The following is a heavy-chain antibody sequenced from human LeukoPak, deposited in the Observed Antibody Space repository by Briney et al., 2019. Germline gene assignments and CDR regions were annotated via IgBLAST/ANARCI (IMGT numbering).Heavy chain of an antibody. Sequence: GASVKVSCKASGYTFTVYFIHWVRQAPGQGLEWMGRINPNRGATDYAQKFQGRVTMTRDTSISTAYMELSSLKSDDTAVYYCAKIGSSHDFDYWGQGTLITVSS. CDR3: AKIGSSHDFDY. J-gene: IGHJ4*02. CDR2: INPNRGAT. V-gene: IGHV1-2*06. CDR1: GYTFTVYF. D-gene: IGHD1-26*01.